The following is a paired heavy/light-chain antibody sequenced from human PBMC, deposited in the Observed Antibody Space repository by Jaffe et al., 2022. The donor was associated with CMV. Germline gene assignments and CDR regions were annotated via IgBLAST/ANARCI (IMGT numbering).Heavy chain of an antibody. V-gene: IGHV3-23*01. Sequence: VQLLESGGDLVQPGGSLRLSCAASGFTFSSYGMTWVRQAPGRGLEWVSAISGSGVNTYYADSVKGRFSMSRDNSKKTLFLQMVSLRVEDTAVYYCAKLDQWLAPGMSGGAMDVWGQGTTVTVSS. CDR2: ISGSGVNT. CDR1: GFTFSSYG. CDR3: AKLDQWLAPGMSGGAMDV. J-gene: IGHJ6*02. D-gene: IGHD6-19*01.
Light chain of an antibody. J-gene: IGLJ2*01. V-gene: IGLV3-1*01. Sequence: SYNLTQPPSVSVSPGQTATITCVGEKLGDKYVSWYQQKPGQSPLLVIFQNTKRPSGIPERFSGSNSGKAATLTISGTQTPDEADYYCQAWDTSAVFFGGGTKLTVL. CDR3: QAWDTSAVF. CDR1: KLGDKY. CDR2: QNT.